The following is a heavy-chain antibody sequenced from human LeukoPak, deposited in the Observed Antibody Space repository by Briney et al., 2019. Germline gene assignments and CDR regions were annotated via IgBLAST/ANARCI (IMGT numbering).Heavy chain of an antibody. Sequence: SETLSLTCAVYGGSFSGYYWTWIRQPPGKGLEWIGEINHSGSTNYNPSLKSRVTISVDTSKNQFSLKLSSVTAAGTAVYYCASRDYYYDSSGSYYWFDPWGQGTLVTVSS. V-gene: IGHV4-34*01. CDR3: ASRDYYYDSSGSYYWFDP. CDR2: INHSGST. J-gene: IGHJ5*02. D-gene: IGHD3-22*01. CDR1: GGSFSGYY.